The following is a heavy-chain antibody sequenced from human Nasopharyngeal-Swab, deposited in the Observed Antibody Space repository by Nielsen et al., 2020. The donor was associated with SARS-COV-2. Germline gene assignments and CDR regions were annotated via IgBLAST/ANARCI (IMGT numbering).Heavy chain of an antibody. CDR1: GYTFTDYY. D-gene: IGHD3-22*01. V-gene: IGHV1-2*02. CDR2: IDPNTGDT. Sequence: ASLKVSCKTSGYTFTDYYIHWVRQVPGQGLEWVGCIDPNTGDTKYTQKFQGRVTVTRDTSRSTAYIELSRLRSDDTAVYYCARDYYDNYDSDYWGQGTLVTVSS. J-gene: IGHJ4*02. CDR3: ARDYYDNYDSDY.